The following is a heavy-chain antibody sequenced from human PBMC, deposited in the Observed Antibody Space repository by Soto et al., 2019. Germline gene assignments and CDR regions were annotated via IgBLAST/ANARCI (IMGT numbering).Heavy chain of an antibody. J-gene: IGHJ4*02. CDR2: IYYSGST. Sequence: PSETLSLTCTVSGGSISSYYWSWIRQPPGKGLEWIGYIYYSGSTNYNPSLKSRVTISVDTSKNQFSLKLSSVTAADTAVYYCARNRDGYNEYYFDYWGQGTPVTSPQ. CDR3: ARNRDGYNEYYFDY. V-gene: IGHV4-59*01. CDR1: GGSISSYY. D-gene: IGHD5-12*01.